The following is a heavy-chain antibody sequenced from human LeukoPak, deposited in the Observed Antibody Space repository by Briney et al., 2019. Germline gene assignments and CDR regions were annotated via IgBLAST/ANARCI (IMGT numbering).Heavy chain of an antibody. CDR1: GGSIRSDY. J-gene: IGHJ4*02. Sequence: SETLSLTCTVSGGSIRSDYWSWIRQPPGKGLEWIGYIYYSGSTNYNPSLKGRVTISVDTSKNQFSLKLSSVTAADTAVYYCARGSRSGWYNFDYWGQGTLVTVSS. V-gene: IGHV4-59*01. CDR2: IYYSGST. CDR3: ARGSRSGWYNFDY. D-gene: IGHD6-19*01.